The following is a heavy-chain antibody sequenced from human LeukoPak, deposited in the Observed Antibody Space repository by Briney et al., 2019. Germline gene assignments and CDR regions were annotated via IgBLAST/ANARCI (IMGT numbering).Heavy chain of an antibody. D-gene: IGHD5-24*01. CDR3: AREGYVEMATSDAFDI. J-gene: IGHJ3*02. V-gene: IGHV4-59*01. Sequence: SETLSLTCTVSSGSISSYYWSWIRQPPGKGLEWIGYIYYSGSTNYNPSLKSRVTISVDTSKNQFPLKLSSVTAADTAVYYCAREGYVEMATSDAFDIWGQGTMVTVSS. CDR2: IYYSGST. CDR1: SGSISSYY.